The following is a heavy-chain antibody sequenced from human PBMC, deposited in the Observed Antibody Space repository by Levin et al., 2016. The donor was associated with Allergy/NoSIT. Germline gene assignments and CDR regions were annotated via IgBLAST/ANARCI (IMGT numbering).Heavy chain of an antibody. J-gene: IGHJ3*02. V-gene: IGHV4-59*01. D-gene: IGHD1-26*01. CDR2: IYYSGST. Sequence: WIRQPPGKGLEWIGYIYYSGSTNYNPSLKSRVTISVDTSKNQFSLKLSSVTAADTAVYYCARDTFSEWELLSGWGAFDIWGQGTMVTVSS. CDR3: ARDTFSEWELLSGWGAFDI.